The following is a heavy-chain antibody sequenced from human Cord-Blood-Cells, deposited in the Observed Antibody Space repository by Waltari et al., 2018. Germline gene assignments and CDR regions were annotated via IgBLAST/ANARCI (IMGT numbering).Heavy chain of an antibody. J-gene: IGHJ4*02. CDR3: AKGAYRGSYYKVDY. CDR2: ISGSGGSK. V-gene: IGHV3-23*01. D-gene: IGHD3-10*01. Sequence: EVQLLEAGGGLVQPGGSLRLSCAASGFTFSSYAMSWVRQAPGKGLELCSAISGSGGSKYYADSVKGRFTISRDNSKNTLYLQMNSLRAEDTAVYYCAKGAYRGSYYKVDYWGQGTLVTVSS. CDR1: GFTFSSYA.